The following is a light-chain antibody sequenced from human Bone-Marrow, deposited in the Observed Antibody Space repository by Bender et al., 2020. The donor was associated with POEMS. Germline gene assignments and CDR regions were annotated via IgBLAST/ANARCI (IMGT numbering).Light chain of an antibody. CDR1: SSNVGNYNL. V-gene: IGLV2-14*02. CDR2: EGT. CDR3: AAWEDSLNGWV. Sequence: QSALTQPASVSGSPGQSITISCTGISSNVGNYNLVSWYQQHPGKAPKLMIYEGTKRPSGISSRFSGSKSGNTASLAISGLQSEDEADYYCAAWEDSLNGWVFGGGTKLTVL. J-gene: IGLJ3*02.